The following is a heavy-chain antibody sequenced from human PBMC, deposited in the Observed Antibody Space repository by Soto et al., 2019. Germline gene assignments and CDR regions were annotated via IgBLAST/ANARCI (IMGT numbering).Heavy chain of an antibody. J-gene: IGHJ4*02. D-gene: IGHD2-2*01. V-gene: IGHV1-46*01. CDR2: INPSGGST. Sequence: QVQLVQSGAEVKKPGASVKVSCKASGYTFTSYYMHWVRQAPGQGLEWMGIINPSGGSTSYAQKFQGTVNMARDTPSSTVYMELSSLRSEDTAVHYCARGGSIVVVPAAPGAYWGQGTLVTVSS. CDR3: ARGGSIVVVPAAPGAY. CDR1: GYTFTSYY.